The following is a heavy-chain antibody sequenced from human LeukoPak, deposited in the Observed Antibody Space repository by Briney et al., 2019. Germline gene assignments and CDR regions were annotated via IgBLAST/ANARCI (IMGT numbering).Heavy chain of an antibody. Sequence: PGGSLRLSCAASGFTFDDYAMHWVRQAPGKGLEWVSGISWNSGSIGYADSVKGRFTISRDNAKNSLYLQMNSLRAEDTAVYYCARGGDMITFGGVIAYFDYWGQGTLVTVSS. CDR1: GFTFDDYA. D-gene: IGHD3-16*02. CDR2: ISWNSGSI. V-gene: IGHV3-9*01. CDR3: ARGGDMITFGGVIAYFDY. J-gene: IGHJ4*02.